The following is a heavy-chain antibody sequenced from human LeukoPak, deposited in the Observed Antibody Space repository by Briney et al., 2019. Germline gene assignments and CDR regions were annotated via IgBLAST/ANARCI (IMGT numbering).Heavy chain of an antibody. CDR2: IYTSGST. CDR1: GGSISSYY. J-gene: IGHJ4*02. Sequence: SETLSLTCTVSGGSISSYYWSWIRQPAGKGLEWIGRIYTSGSTNYNPSLKSRVTMSVDTSKNQFSLKLSSVTAADTAVYYCARGSSTYYYDSSGYPFDYWGQGTLVTVSS. V-gene: IGHV4-4*07. CDR3: ARGSSTYYYDSSGYPFDY. D-gene: IGHD3-22*01.